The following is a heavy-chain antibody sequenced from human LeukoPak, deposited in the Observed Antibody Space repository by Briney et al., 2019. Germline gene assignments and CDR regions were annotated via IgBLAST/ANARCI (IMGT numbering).Heavy chain of an antibody. D-gene: IGHD4-17*01. CDR1: GGSISSGSW. J-gene: IGHJ4*02. V-gene: IGHV4-4*02. CDR2: IHHSGST. CDR3: ARSGDYRFDY. Sequence: SGTLSLTCTVSGGSISSGSWWGWIRQPPGKGLEWIGEIHHSGSTNYNPSLKSRVTLSVDKSKNQLSLRLTSVTAADTAVYYCARSGDYRFDYWGQGTLVTVSS.